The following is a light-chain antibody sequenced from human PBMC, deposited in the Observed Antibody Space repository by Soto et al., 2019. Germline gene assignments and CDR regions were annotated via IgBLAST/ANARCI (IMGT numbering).Light chain of an antibody. CDR3: QSYDSSLRGI. V-gene: IGLV1-40*01. Sequence: QPVLTQPPSVSGAPGQRVTISCSGSSSNLGAGYDVSWYQQLPGTAPKLLIYGNTNRPSGVPDRFSASKSGTSASLAITGLQAEDEADYYCQSYDSSLRGIFGGGTKVTVL. CDR1: SSNLGAGYD. J-gene: IGLJ2*01. CDR2: GNT.